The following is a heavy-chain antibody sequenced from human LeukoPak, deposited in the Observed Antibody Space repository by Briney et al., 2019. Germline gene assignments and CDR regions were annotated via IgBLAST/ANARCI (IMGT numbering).Heavy chain of an antibody. Sequence: ASVKVSCKASGYTFIDCYIHWVRQAPGQGLEWMGWINPKSGDTKYAPKFQGRVNMTRDTSISTAYMDVSSLRYDDTAVYYCASEYYYDRSGANAFDIWGQGTMVTVS. D-gene: IGHD3-22*01. J-gene: IGHJ3*02. CDR3: ASEYYYDRSGANAFDI. CDR1: GYTFIDCY. CDR2: INPKSGDT. V-gene: IGHV1-2*02.